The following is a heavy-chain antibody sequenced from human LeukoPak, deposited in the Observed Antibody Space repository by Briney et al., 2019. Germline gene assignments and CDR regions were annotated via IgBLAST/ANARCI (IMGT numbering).Heavy chain of an antibody. CDR3: AKGSGDPSFYNHYFDY. J-gene: IGHJ4*02. Sequence: PGGSLRLSCAASGFTFSSYEMNWVRQAPGKGLEWVSYISSSGSTIYYADSVKGRFTISRDNSKNTLYLQMNSLRAEDTAVYYCAKGSGDPSFYNHYFDYWGQGTLVTVSS. CDR1: GFTFSSYE. V-gene: IGHV3-48*03. CDR2: ISSSGSTI. D-gene: IGHD3-10*01.